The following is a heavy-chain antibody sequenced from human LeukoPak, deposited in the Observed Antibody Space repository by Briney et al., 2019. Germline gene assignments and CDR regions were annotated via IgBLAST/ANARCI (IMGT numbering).Heavy chain of an antibody. CDR1: GFTFSTYV. V-gene: IGHV3-23*01. Sequence: GGSLRLSCAASGFTFSTYVMSWVRQAPGKGLEWVSGISGSGDNTYYADSVKGRFTISRDNAKSSLYLQMNSLRGEDTAVYYCARSKGGAQREYGMDVWGQGTTVTVSS. CDR3: ARSKGGAQREYGMDV. J-gene: IGHJ6*02. D-gene: IGHD1-1*01. CDR2: ISGSGDNT.